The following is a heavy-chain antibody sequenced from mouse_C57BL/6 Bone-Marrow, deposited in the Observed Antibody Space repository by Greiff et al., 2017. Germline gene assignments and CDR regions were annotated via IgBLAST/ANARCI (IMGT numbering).Heavy chain of an antibody. D-gene: IGHD1-1*01. CDR1: GYTFTSYW. CDR2: IDPSDSYT. V-gene: IGHV1-59*01. CDR3: AREAPDYYGSRGDY. Sequence: VQLQQPGAELVRPGTSVKLSCKASGYTFTSYWMHWVKQRPGQGLEWIGVIDPSDSYTNYNQKFKGKATLTVDTSSSNAYMQLSSLTSEDAAVYYCAREAPDYYGSRGDYWGQGTTLTVSS. J-gene: IGHJ2*01.